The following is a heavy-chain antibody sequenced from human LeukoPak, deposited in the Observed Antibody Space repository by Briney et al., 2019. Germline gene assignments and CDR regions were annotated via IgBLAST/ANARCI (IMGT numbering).Heavy chain of an antibody. D-gene: IGHD3-9*01. CDR1: GFTFSNFG. CDR3: AKEDFPYYNILTGCTFDY. CDR2: ISYDGSDD. Sequence: GGSLRLSCAASGFTFSNFGMHWVRQAPGKGLEWVAVISYDGSDDYYADSVKGRFTISRDNSKNTLYLQMNSLRPEDTSVYYCAKEDFPYYNILTGCTFDYWGQGTLVTVSS. V-gene: IGHV3-30*18. J-gene: IGHJ4*02.